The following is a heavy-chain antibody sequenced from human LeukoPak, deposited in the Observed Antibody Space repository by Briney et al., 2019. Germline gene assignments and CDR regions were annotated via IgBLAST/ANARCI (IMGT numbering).Heavy chain of an antibody. CDR2: IYYSGST. CDR3: ARGPRYCSGGSCYLASVYYYYYMDV. Sequence: PSETLSLTCTVSGGSISSYYWSWIRQPPGKGLEWIGYIYYSGSTNYNPSLKSRVTISVDTSKNQFSLKLSPVTAADTAVYYCARGPRYCSGGSCYLASVYYYYYMDVWGKGTTVTVSS. D-gene: IGHD2-15*01. V-gene: IGHV4-59*01. J-gene: IGHJ6*03. CDR1: GGSISSYY.